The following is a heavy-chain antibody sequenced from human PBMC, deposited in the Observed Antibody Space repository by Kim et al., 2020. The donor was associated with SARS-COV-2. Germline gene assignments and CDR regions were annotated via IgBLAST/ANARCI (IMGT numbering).Heavy chain of an antibody. CDR3: ARHEVPRSLTPRWYFDL. V-gene: IGHV4-39*01. J-gene: IGHJ2*01. Sequence: SETLSLTCTVSGGSISSSSYYWGWIRQPPGKGLEWIGSIYYSGSTYYNPSLKSRVTISVDTSKNQFSLKLSSVTAADTAVYYCARHEVPRSLTPRWYFDLWGRGTLVTVSS. CDR1: GGSISSSSYY. CDR2: IYYSGST. D-gene: IGHD1-20*01.